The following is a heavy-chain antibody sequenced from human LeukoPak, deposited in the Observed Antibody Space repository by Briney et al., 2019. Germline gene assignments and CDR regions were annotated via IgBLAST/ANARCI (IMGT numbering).Heavy chain of an antibody. CDR2: ISGSGGST. D-gene: IGHD1-26*01. CDR1: GFTFSSYA. Sequence: GESLRLSCAASGFTFSSYAMSWVRQAPGKGLEWVSAISGSGGSTYYADSAKGRFTISRDNSKNTLYLQMNSLRAEDTAVYYCAKDPNTYSGSYPENFDYWGQGTLVTVSS. V-gene: IGHV3-23*01. J-gene: IGHJ4*02. CDR3: AKDPNTYSGSYPENFDY.